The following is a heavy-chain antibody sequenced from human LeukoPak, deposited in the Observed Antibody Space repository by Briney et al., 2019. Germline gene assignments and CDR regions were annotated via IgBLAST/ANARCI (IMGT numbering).Heavy chain of an antibody. CDR3: ARLDMVRGVKFDY. CDR1: GDSISSSSYY. CDR2: IYYSGST. Sequence: QPSETLSLTCTVSGDSISSSSYYWGWIRQPPGKGLEWIGSIYYSGSTYYNPSLKSRVTISVDTSKNQFSLKLSSVTAADTAVYYCARLDMVRGVKFDYWGQGTPVTVSS. D-gene: IGHD3-10*01. J-gene: IGHJ4*02. V-gene: IGHV4-39*01.